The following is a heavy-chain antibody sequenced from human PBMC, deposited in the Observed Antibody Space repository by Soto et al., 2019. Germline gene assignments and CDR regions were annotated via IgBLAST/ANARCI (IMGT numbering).Heavy chain of an antibody. V-gene: IGHV4-39*01. Sequence: QLQLQESGPGLVKPSETLSLTCTVSGGSISSSSYYWGWIRQPPGKGLEWIGSIYYSGSTYYNPSLKSRVTISVDTSKNQCSLKLSSVTAADTAVYYCARLSWYSGWPIDDYWGQGTLVTVSS. CDR1: GGSISSSSYY. D-gene: IGHD6-19*01. CDR3: ARLSWYSGWPIDDY. CDR2: IYYSGST. J-gene: IGHJ4*02.